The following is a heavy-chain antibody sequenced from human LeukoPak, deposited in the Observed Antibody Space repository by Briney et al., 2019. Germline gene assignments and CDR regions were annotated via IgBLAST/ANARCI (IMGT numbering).Heavy chain of an antibody. J-gene: IGHJ6*04. V-gene: IGHV4-59*01. CDR1: GGSINSYF. CDR3: ARFSSSWYGVDV. Sequence: PSETLSLTCTVSGGSINSYFWTWIRQPPGKGLEWIGYIYYSGSTNYNPSLKSRVTISVDTSKNHFSLKLSSVTAADTAVYYCARFSSSWYGVDVRGKGITVTVSS. D-gene: IGHD6-13*01. CDR2: IYYSGST.